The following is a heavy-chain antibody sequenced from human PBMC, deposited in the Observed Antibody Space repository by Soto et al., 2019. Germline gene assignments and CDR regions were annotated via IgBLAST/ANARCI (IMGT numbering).Heavy chain of an antibody. V-gene: IGHV3-30-3*01. CDR1: GFTFSDDA. CDR2: ISYDGSNK. Sequence: QVQLVESGGGVVQPGRSLRLSCAASGFTFSDDAMHWVRQAPGKGLEWVADISYDGSNKFYADSVKGRFTISRDNSQNTLYLQINSLRADDTAVYYCARGLVGAVAGNYLEYWGQGTLVTVSS. J-gene: IGHJ4*02. D-gene: IGHD6-19*01. CDR3: ARGLVGAVAGNYLEY.